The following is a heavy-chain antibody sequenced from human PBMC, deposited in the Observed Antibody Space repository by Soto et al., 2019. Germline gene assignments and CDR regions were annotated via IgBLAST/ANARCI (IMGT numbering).Heavy chain of an antibody. V-gene: IGHV3-30*18. CDR3: AKSKRVTAWYYYGMDV. CDR2: ISYDGSNK. D-gene: IGHD2-21*02. Sequence: GGSLRLSCAASGFTFSSYGMHWVRQAPGKGLEWVAVISYDGSNKYYADSVKGRFTISRDNSKNTLYLQMNSLRAEDTAVYYCAKSKRVTAWYYYGMDVWGQGTTVTVS. J-gene: IGHJ6*02. CDR1: GFTFSSYG.